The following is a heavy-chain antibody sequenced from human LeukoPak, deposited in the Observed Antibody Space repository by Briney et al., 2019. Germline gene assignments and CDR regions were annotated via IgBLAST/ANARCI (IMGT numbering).Heavy chain of an antibody. V-gene: IGHV3-11*01. Sequence: GGCLRLSCAASGFTFSDYYMSWIRQAPGKGLEWVSYICDSGRNIYYADSVKGRFTISRDNAKNSVYLQMNNLGAEDTAVYYCARDRLGAYDHSGYYDKWGQGTLVTVSS. D-gene: IGHD3-22*01. CDR3: ARDRLGAYDHSGYYDK. CDR1: GFTFSDYY. J-gene: IGHJ4*02. CDR2: ICDSGRNI.